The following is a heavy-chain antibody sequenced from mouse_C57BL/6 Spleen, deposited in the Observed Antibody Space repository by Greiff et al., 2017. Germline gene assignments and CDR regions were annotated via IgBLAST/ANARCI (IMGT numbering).Heavy chain of an antibody. J-gene: IGHJ4*01. Sequence: VQLVESGAELVKPGASVKISCKASGYAFSSYWMNWVKQRPGKGLEWIGQIDPGDGDTNYNGKFKGKATLTADKSSSTDYMQLSSLTSEDSAVYFCARGCSYAMDDRGHGATVTASS. CDR2: IDPGDGDT. CDR1: GYAFSSYW. V-gene: IGHV1-80*01. CDR3: ARGCSYAMDD.